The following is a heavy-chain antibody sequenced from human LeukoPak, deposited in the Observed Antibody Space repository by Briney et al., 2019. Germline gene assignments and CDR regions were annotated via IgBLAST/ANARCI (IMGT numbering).Heavy chain of an antibody. CDR2: INSDGSST. Sequence: GGSLRLSCAAFGVAVSGYWMNWVRQAPGKGLVWVARINSDGSSTSHADSVKGRFTISRDNAKNTLYLQMNSLRVDDTAVYYCARDPKYGDLDYWGQGILVTVSS. D-gene: IGHD4-17*01. CDR3: ARDPKYGDLDY. V-gene: IGHV3-74*01. J-gene: IGHJ4*02. CDR1: GVAVSGYW.